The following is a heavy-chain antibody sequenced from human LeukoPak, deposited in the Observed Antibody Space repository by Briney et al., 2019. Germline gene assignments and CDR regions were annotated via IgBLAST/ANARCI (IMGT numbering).Heavy chain of an antibody. CDR2: IFWNDDK. Sequence: SGPTLVNPTQTLTLTCTFSGFSLSTSGVGVGWIRQPPGKALEWLALIFWNDDKRYSPSLKSRLTITKDTSKNQVVLTMTNMDPVDTATYYCAHSDDRYRSGGSCYYGKDWFDPWGQGTLVTVSS. D-gene: IGHD2-15*01. CDR1: GFSLSTSGVG. CDR3: AHSDDRYRSGGSCYYGKDWFDP. V-gene: IGHV2-5*01. J-gene: IGHJ5*02.